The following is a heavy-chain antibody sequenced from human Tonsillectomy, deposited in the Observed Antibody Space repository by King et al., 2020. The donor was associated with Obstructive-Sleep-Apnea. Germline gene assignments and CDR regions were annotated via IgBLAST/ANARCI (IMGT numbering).Heavy chain of an antibody. CDR2: INTRGTT. V-gene: IGHV3-23*04. CDR1: GFTFSSYG. D-gene: IGHD3-10*01. Sequence: VQLVESGGGMVQPGGSLRLSCAASGFTFSSYGISWVRQAPGKGLEWVSAINTRGTTFYAGSVRGRFTISRDNSQYTANLQVNSLRAEDTAVYYCAKEGGGSGVYWVDSWGQGTLVTVSS. J-gene: IGHJ4*02. CDR3: AKEGGGSGVYWVDS.